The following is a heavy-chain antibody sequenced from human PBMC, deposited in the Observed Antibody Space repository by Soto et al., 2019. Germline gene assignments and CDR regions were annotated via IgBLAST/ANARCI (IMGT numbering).Heavy chain of an antibody. J-gene: IGHJ4*02. CDR1: GFTFSSYA. D-gene: IGHD1-26*01. V-gene: IGHV3-30-3*01. CDR3: ARDSARQRVGAAGF. CDR2: ISYDGSNK. Sequence: GGSLRLSCAASGFTFSSYAMHWVRQAPGKGLEWVAIISYDGSNKYYADSVKGRFTISRDNSKNTLYLQMNSLRAEDTAVYYCARDSARQRVGAAGFWGQGTLVTVSS.